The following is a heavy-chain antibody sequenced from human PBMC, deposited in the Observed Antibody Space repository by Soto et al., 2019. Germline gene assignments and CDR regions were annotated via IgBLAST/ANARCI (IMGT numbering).Heavy chain of an antibody. CDR3: ATFGYDILTGYYPYYFDY. CDR1: GYTLTELS. Sequence: ASVKVSCKVSGYTLTELSNHWVRQAPGKGLEWMGGFDPEDGETIYAQKFQGRVTMTEDTSTDTAYMELSSLRSEDTAVYYCATFGYDILTGYYPYYFDYWGQGTLVTVSS. J-gene: IGHJ4*02. D-gene: IGHD3-9*01. CDR2: FDPEDGET. V-gene: IGHV1-24*01.